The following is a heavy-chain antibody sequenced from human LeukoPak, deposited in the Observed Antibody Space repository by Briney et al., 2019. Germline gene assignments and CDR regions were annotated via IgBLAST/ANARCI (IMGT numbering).Heavy chain of an antibody. D-gene: IGHD2-2*01. CDR3: SRADCSSSTCYLRRSWFDP. CDR1: GFTLSNYD. J-gene: IGHJ5*02. Sequence: GGSLRLSCAASGFTLSNYDMNWVRQAPGKGLEWVSSISTSSRYIYYKDSVRGRFTISRDDAKNSLHLEMNSLRAEDPAVYYCSRADCSSSTCYLRRSWFDPWGQGTLVTVSS. V-gene: IGHV3-21*01. CDR2: ISTSSRYI.